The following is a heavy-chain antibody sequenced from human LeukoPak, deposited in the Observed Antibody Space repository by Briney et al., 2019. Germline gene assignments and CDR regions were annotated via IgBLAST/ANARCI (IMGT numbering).Heavy chain of an antibody. D-gene: IGHD5-24*01. Sequence: PGGSLRLSCTASGFDFNTYAMHWVRRAPGRGLEWVSTVHGSGEGTYSSASVKGRFVVSKDNSKNMVSLQMNDLRVEDTATYYCVKEKLHYGGHNYGIFDSWGQGTLVSVSS. CDR3: VKEKLHYGGHNYGIFDS. CDR2: VHGSGEGT. V-gene: IGHV3-23*01. J-gene: IGHJ4*02. CDR1: GFDFNTYA.